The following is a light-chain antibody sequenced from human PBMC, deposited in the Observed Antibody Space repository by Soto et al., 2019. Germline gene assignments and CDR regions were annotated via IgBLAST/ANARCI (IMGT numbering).Light chain of an antibody. CDR3: QQYGSSPRT. CDR1: QSVANRY. Sequence: DIVLTQSPGTLSLSPGERATLFCRASQSVANRYLAWYQQKPAQAPRLLIYGASSRATGIPDRFSGTGSGTDFTLTISRLEPADFAVYYCQQYGSSPRTFGQGTRVEI. J-gene: IGKJ1*01. CDR2: GAS. V-gene: IGKV3-20*01.